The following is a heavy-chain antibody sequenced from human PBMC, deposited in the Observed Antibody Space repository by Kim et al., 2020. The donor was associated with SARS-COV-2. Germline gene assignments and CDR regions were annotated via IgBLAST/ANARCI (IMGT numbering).Heavy chain of an antibody. Sequence: ASVKVSCKASGYTFTGLHINWVRQATGQGLEWMGWMNPNIGDSGYAQKFQGRVTMTRNTSVSTAYMELSSLRPEDTAVYYCARGVAAGMDVWGQGTTVTVSS. V-gene: IGHV1-8*01. CDR2: MNPNIGDS. J-gene: IGHJ6*02. CDR1: GYTFTGLH. CDR3: ARGVAAGMDV.